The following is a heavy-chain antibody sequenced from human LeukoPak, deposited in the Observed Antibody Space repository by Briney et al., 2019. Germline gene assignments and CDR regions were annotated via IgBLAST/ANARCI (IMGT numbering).Heavy chain of an antibody. D-gene: IGHD6-19*01. CDR1: GFTFSSYS. Sequence: GGSLRLSCAASGFTFSSYSMNWVRQAPGKGLEWVSYISSSSSTIYYADSVKGRFTISRDNAKNSLDLQINNLRAEDTAVYYCARWHSSGWYFDYWGQGTLVTVSS. J-gene: IGHJ4*02. CDR2: ISSSSSTI. CDR3: ARWHSSGWYFDY. V-gene: IGHV3-48*04.